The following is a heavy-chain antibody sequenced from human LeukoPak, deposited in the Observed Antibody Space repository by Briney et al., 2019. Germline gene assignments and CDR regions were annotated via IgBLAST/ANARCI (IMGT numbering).Heavy chain of an antibody. Sequence: GGSLRLSCAASGFAVSNYAISWVRRAPGKGQQWVSAVSGGGLRSSYPDSVKGRFTISRDNSNNTVYLQLNSLRAEDTAVYYCAKSGTASSSGSCYSHYFDLWGQGTLVTVSS. CDR3: AKSGTASSSGSCYSHYFDL. J-gene: IGHJ4*02. CDR2: VSGGGLRS. V-gene: IGHV3-23*01. D-gene: IGHD2-15*01. CDR1: GFAVSNYA.